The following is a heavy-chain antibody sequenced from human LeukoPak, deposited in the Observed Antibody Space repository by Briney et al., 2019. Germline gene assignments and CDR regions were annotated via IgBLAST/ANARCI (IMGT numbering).Heavy chain of an antibody. CDR2: INHSGST. Sequence: SETLSLTCAVYGGSFSGYYWSWIRQPPGKGLEWIGEINHSGSTNYNPSLKSRVTISVDTSKNQFSLKLSSVTAADTAVYYCARDLRGVDFWEPPLDYWGQGTLVTVSS. D-gene: IGHD3-3*01. J-gene: IGHJ4*02. CDR1: GGSFSGYY. V-gene: IGHV4-34*01. CDR3: ARDLRGVDFWEPPLDY.